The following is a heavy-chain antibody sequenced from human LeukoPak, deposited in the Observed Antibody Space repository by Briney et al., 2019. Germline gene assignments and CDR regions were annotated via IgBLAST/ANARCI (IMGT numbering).Heavy chain of an antibody. CDR2: INHSGST. J-gene: IGHJ4*02. D-gene: IGHD2-15*01. V-gene: IGHV4-34*01. Sequence: SETLSLTCAVYGGSFSGYYWSWIRQPPGKGLEWIGEINHSGSTNYNPSLKSRVTISVDTSKNQFSLKLSSVTAADTAVYYCARGLLGSGFDYWGQGTLVTVSS. CDR1: GGSFSGYY. CDR3: ARGLLGSGFDY.